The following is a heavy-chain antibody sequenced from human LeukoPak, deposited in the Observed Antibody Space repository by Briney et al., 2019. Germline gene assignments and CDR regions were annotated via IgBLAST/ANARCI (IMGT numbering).Heavy chain of an antibody. CDR3: ARGGPPGQLVGVAYYYYYYMDV. Sequence: SETLSLTCTVSGGSISSYYWSWIRQPPGKGLEWIGYIYYSGSTNYNPSLKSRVTISVDTSKNQFSLKLSTVTAADTAVYYCARGGPPGQLVGVAYYYYYYMDVWGKGTTVTVSS. CDR2: IYYSGST. J-gene: IGHJ6*03. D-gene: IGHD6-6*01. CDR1: GGSISSYY. V-gene: IGHV4-59*01.